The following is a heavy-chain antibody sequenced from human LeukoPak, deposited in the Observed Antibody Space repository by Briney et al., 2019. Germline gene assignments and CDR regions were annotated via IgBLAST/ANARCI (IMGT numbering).Heavy chain of an antibody. D-gene: IGHD5-24*01. J-gene: IGHJ3*02. V-gene: IGHV1-69*02. CDR1: GGPFSSYT. Sequence: ASVKVSCKASGGPFSSYTINWVRLVPGQGLEWMGRIFPIIDMANYAQKFHGRVTIIADKSTNTAYMELSSLRPEDTAVNYCARGRGEMATIKGCAFDIWGQGTMVTVSS. CDR3: ARGRGEMATIKGCAFDI. CDR2: IFPIIDMA.